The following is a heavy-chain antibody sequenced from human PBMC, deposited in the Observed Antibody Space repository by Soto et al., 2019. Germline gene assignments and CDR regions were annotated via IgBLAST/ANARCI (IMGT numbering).Heavy chain of an antibody. CDR1: GLTFSTYA. V-gene: IGHV3-23*01. CDR3: AKDMIFGVVIGRGVDY. CDR2: ISGSAGST. D-gene: IGHD3-3*01. Sequence: GGSLRLSCAASGLTFSTYAMSWVRQAPGKGLEWVSSISGSAGSTYYADSVKGRFTITRDNSKNTLYLKMNSLRAEDTAFYYCAKDMIFGVVIGRGVDYWGQGTLVTVSS. J-gene: IGHJ4*02.